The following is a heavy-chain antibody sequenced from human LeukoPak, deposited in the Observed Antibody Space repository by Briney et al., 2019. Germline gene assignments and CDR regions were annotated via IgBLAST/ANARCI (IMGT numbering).Heavy chain of an antibody. CDR2: ITITSNYI. V-gene: IGHV3-21*01. Sequence: PGGSLRLSCAASGFTFSSYTMNWVRQAPGKGLEWVSSITITSNYIFYTDSVRGRFTISRDNAQNSLYLQMNSLRAEDTAVYYCARVYSSSWYRHDYWGQGTLVTVSS. CDR1: GFTFSSYT. D-gene: IGHD6-13*01. CDR3: ARVYSSSWYRHDY. J-gene: IGHJ4*02.